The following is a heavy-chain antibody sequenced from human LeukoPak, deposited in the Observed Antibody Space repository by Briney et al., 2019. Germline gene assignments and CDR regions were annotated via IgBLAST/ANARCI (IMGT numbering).Heavy chain of an antibody. D-gene: IGHD6-13*01. Sequence: GESLKISCKGSGYSFTSYWICWVRQMPGKGLEWMGIIYPGDSDTRYSPSFQGQVTISADKSISTAYLQWSSLKASDTAMYYCARSGYSSSWYTTGYYYYYMDVWGKGTTVTVSS. J-gene: IGHJ6*03. CDR1: GYSFTSYW. CDR3: ARSGYSSSWYTTGYYYYYMDV. CDR2: IYPGDSDT. V-gene: IGHV5-51*01.